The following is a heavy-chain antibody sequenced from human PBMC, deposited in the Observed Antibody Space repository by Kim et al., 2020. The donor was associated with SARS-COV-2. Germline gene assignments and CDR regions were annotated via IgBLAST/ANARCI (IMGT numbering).Heavy chain of an antibody. D-gene: IGHD1-20*01. V-gene: IGHV4-59*01. J-gene: IGHJ5*02. CDR2: IHSSGTSTA. CDR3: AKTEVGINLGSYWFDP. CDR1: GGSISGSY. Sequence: SETLSLTCIVSGGSISGSYWSWIRQSPAKGLEWIGYIHSSGTSTANYNPSLESRVAMSVDMSANQFSLKLNFVTAADTAVYFCAKTEVGINLGSYWFDPGGQ.